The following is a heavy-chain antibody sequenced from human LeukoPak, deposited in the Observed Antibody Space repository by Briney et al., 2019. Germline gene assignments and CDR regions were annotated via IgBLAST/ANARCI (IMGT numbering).Heavy chain of an antibody. J-gene: IGHJ4*02. V-gene: IGHV1-8*01. CDR3: ARGISSVLRGSY. CDR1: GHTFTSYD. Sequence: ASVKVSCKASGHTFTSYDINWVRQATGQGLEWMGWMNPNSGNTGYAQKFQGRVTMTRNTSMSTAYMELSSLRSEDTAVYYCARGISSVLRGSYWGQGTLVTVSS. D-gene: IGHD3-3*01. CDR2: MNPNSGNT.